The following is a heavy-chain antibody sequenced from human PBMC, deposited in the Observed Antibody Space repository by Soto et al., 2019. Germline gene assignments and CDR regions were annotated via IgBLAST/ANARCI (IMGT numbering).Heavy chain of an antibody. D-gene: IGHD5-12*01. Sequence: QVQLVESGGGVVQPGRSLRLSCAASGFTFSSYGMHWVRQAPGKGLEWVAVISYDGSNKYYADSVKGRFTISRDNSKNTLYLQMNSLRAEETAVYYCAKGGLRLPDYWGQGTLVTVSS. CDR3: AKGGLRLPDY. CDR2: ISYDGSNK. CDR1: GFTFSSYG. V-gene: IGHV3-30*18. J-gene: IGHJ4*02.